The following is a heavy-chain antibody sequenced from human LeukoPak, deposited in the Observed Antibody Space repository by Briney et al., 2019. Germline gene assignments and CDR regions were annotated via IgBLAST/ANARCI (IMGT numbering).Heavy chain of an antibody. Sequence: HPGGSLRLSCAASGFTFSSYWMSWVRQAPGKGLEWVANIKQDGSEKYYVDSVKGRFTISRDNAKNSLYLQMNSLRAEDTAVYYCARDAPYYDFWSGYYPLDYWGQGTLVTVSS. CDR2: IKQDGSEK. CDR3: ARDAPYYDFWSGYYPLDY. D-gene: IGHD3-3*01. V-gene: IGHV3-7*01. CDR1: GFTFSSYW. J-gene: IGHJ4*02.